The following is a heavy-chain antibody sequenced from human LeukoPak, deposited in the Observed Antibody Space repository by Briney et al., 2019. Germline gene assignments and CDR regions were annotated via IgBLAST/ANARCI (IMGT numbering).Heavy chain of an antibody. Sequence: GGSLRLSCAASGFTFSSYAMSWVRQAPGKGLEWVSPISGSGGSTYYADSVKGRFTISRDNYKKTLYLQMNSVRDEDTAVYYCAKARRYGEEWLVPFDYWGQGTLVTVSS. V-gene: IGHV3-23*01. CDR2: ISGSGGST. J-gene: IGHJ4*02. CDR1: GFTFSSYA. CDR3: AKARRYGEEWLVPFDY. D-gene: IGHD6-19*01.